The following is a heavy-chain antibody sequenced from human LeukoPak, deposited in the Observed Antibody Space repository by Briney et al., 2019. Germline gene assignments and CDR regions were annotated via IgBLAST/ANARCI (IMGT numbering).Heavy chain of an antibody. J-gene: IGHJ4*02. CDR2: INHSGST. Sequence: PETLSLTCAVYGGSFSGYYWSWIRQPPGKGLEWIGEINHSGSTNYNPSLKSRVTISVDTSKNQFSLKLSSVTAADTAVYYCARGLYCCAYCGGDCYFDYWGQGTLVTVSS. V-gene: IGHV4-34*01. CDR3: ARGLYCCAYCGGDCYFDY. D-gene: IGHD2-21*02. CDR1: GGSFSGYY.